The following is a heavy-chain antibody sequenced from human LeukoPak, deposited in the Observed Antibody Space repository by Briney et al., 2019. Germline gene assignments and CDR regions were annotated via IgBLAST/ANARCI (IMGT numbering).Heavy chain of an antibody. Sequence: ASVKVSCKASGYTFTGYYMHWVRQAPGQGLEWMGWINPNSGGTNYAQKFQGRVTMTRDTSISTAYMELSRLRSEDTAVYYCARGRPATNYCSGGSCFFGYWGQGTLVTVSS. CDR3: ARGRPATNYCSGGSCFFGY. J-gene: IGHJ4*02. V-gene: IGHV1-2*02. D-gene: IGHD2-15*01. CDR1: GYTFTGYY. CDR2: INPNSGGT.